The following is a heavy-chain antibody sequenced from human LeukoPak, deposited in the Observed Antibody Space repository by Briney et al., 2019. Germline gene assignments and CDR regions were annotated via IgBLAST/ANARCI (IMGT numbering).Heavy chain of an antibody. V-gene: IGHV1-2*06. CDR2: INPNTGGT. CDR1: GYTFTGYH. CDR3: ASAYYYDSSGPWGAFDI. D-gene: IGHD3-22*01. Sequence: AASVKVSCKASGYTFTGYHMHWVRQAPGQGLEWMGRINPNTGGTDYAQKFQGRVTMTRDTSISTAYMDLSRLRSDDTAVYYCASAYYYDSSGPWGAFDIWGQGTMVTVSS. J-gene: IGHJ3*02.